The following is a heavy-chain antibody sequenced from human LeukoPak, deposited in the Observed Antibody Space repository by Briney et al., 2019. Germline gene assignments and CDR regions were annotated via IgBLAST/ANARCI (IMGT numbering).Heavy chain of an antibody. CDR3: AKDQWWFGDRPLYGMDV. J-gene: IGHJ6*02. D-gene: IGHD3-10*01. Sequence: GGSLRVSCAASGFTFSTYAMSWVRQAPGKGLEWVSAISGSGGSTYYADSVKGRFTISRDNSKNTLYLQMNSLRAEDTAVYYCAKDQWWFGDRPLYGMDVWGQGTTVTVSS. CDR1: GFTFSTYA. V-gene: IGHV3-23*01. CDR2: ISGSGGST.